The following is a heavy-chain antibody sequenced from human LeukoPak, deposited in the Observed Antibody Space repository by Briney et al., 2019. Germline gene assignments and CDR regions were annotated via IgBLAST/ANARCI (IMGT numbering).Heavy chain of an antibody. CDR1: GLTVSRNY. J-gene: IGHJ4*02. CDR3: ARDRYASGNYYNLFDH. CDR2: IYSGGST. D-gene: IGHD3-10*01. Sequence: PGGSLRLSCAASGLTVSRNYMTWVRQTPGKGLEWVSVIYSGGSTYYADSVKGRFTISRDSRDSSKSTLYLQMNSLRPEDTAVYYCARDRYASGNYYNLFDHWGQGTQVTVSS. V-gene: IGHV3-53*05.